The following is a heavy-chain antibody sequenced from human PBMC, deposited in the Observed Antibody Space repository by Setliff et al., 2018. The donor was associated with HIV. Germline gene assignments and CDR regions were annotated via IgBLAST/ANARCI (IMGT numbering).Heavy chain of an antibody. Sequence: LSLTCTVSGGSISSDYWNWVRQPAGKGLEWIGRVYNSGSTNYNPSLKSRVTMSVDTSKNQFSLKLSSVTAADTAVYYCARSIGTVRGITEFDYWGQGTLVTV. D-gene: IGHD3-10*01. J-gene: IGHJ4*02. V-gene: IGHV4-4*07. CDR3: ARSIGTVRGITEFDY. CDR2: VYNSGST. CDR1: GGSISSDY.